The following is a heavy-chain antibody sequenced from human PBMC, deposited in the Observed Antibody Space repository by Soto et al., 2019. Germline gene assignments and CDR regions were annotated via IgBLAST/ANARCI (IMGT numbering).Heavy chain of an antibody. CDR2: ISYDGSNK. D-gene: IGHD1-26*01. V-gene: IGHV3-30*18. J-gene: IGHJ6*02. CDR3: AKRVGAKTPYYYYGMDV. CDR1: GFTFSSYG. Sequence: GGSLRLSCAASGFTFSSYGMHWVRQAPGKGLKWVAVISYDGSNKYYADSVKGRFTISRDNSKNTLYLQMNSLRAEDTAVYYCAKRVGAKTPYYYYGMDVWGQGTTVTVSS.